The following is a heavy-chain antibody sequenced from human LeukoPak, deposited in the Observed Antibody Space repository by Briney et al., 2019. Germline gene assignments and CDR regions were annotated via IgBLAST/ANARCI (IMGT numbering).Heavy chain of an antibody. D-gene: IGHD7-27*01. CDR2: IIPILGIA. Sequence: SLKVSCKASGDTFSSYAMSWVRQAPGQGLEWMGRIIPILGIANYAQKFQGRVTITADKSTSTAYMELSSLRSEDTAVYYCARDDDWGFYYWGQGTLVTVSS. J-gene: IGHJ4*02. V-gene: IGHV1-69*04. CDR1: GDTFSSYA. CDR3: ARDDDWGFYY.